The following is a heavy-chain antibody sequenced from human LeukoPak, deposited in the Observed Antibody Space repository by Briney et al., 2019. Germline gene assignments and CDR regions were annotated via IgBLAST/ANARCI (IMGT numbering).Heavy chain of an antibody. J-gene: IGHJ4*02. V-gene: IGHV3-30-3*01. CDR3: ASESLNIVVVPAADY. Sequence: PGGSLRLSCAASGFTFSSYAMHWVRQAPGKGLEWVAVISYDGSNKYYADSVKGRFTISRDNSKNTLYLQMISLRAEDTAVYYCASESLNIVVVPAADYWGQGTLVTVSS. D-gene: IGHD2-2*01. CDR1: GFTFSSYA. CDR2: ISYDGSNK.